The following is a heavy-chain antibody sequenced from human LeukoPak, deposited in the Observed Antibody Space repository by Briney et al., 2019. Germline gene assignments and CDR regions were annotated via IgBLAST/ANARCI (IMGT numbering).Heavy chain of an antibody. CDR3: ARDGRSGNFDK. D-gene: IGHD1-26*01. CDR1: GFPVSSNY. Sequence: GGSLRLSCAASGFPVSSNYMSWVRQAPGKGLEWVSVIYRDDTTYYADSVKGRFTIFRDNSKNTLYLQMNSLRDDDTAVYYCARDGRSGNFDKCGQGTLVSVSS. CDR2: IYRDDTT. J-gene: IGHJ4*02. V-gene: IGHV3-53*01.